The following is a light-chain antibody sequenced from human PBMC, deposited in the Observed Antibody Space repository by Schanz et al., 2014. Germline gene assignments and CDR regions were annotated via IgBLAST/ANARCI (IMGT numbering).Light chain of an antibody. CDR1: SSDVGGYNS. V-gene: IGLV2-14*01. CDR3: SSYAGNKYV. Sequence: QSALTQPASVSGSPGQSITISCTGTSSDVGGYNSVSWYQQHPGKAPKLMIYDVSNRPSGVSNRFSGSKSGNTASLTVSGLQAEDEADYYCSSYAGNKYVFGTGTKLTVL. CDR2: DVS. J-gene: IGLJ1*01.